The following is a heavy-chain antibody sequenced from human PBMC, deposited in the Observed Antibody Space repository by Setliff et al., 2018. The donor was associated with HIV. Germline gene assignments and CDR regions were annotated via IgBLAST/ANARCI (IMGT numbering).Heavy chain of an antibody. V-gene: IGHV1-18*01. CDR1: GYTFSDYG. CDR2: ISAHNGRI. J-gene: IGHJ4*02. CDR3: ARDVGRDGYCFDH. D-gene: IGHD5-12*01. Sequence: ASVKVSCKASGYTFSDYGISWVRQAPGQGLEWMGWISAHNGRINYAQEFQGRVTMTTDRSTSTAYMELRSLRSDDTAAYYCARDVGRDGYCFDHWGQGTLVTVSS.